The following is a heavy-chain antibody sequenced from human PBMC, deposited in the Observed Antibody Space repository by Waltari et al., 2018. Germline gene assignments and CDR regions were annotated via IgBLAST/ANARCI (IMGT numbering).Heavy chain of an antibody. V-gene: IGHV1-18*04. CDR3: ARDRLAHVVILPPIIAFFDL. D-gene: IGHD2-15*01. J-gene: IGHJ5*02. Sequence: QGHLVQSGAEVKKPGASVKVSCQASGYTFNTYGISWVRQAPGQGLEGVGWVSGYHGKTKEEQNFQGRLTMTADTSTNTAYMELRNLTSDDTAIYFCARDRLAHVVILPPIIAFFDLWGQGALVTVSS. CDR2: VSGYHGKT. CDR1: GYTFNTYG.